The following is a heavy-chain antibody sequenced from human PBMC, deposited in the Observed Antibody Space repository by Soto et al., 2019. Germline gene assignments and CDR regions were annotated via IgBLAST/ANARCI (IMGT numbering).Heavy chain of an antibody. CDR1: GFTFSGHG. V-gene: IGHV3-13*01. CDR2: IGTSGHA. D-gene: IGHD3-10*01. CDR3: ARGGGFGEQYSDAFDI. Sequence: EVQLVETGGGLVQAGGSLRRSCSASGFTFSGHGMHWVRQAAGESLEWVSVIGTSGHAFYADSVKGRFTITREDAKNSVYLQMYSLRDGDTAVYYCARGGGFGEQYSDAFDIWGQGTMVTVSS. J-gene: IGHJ3*02.